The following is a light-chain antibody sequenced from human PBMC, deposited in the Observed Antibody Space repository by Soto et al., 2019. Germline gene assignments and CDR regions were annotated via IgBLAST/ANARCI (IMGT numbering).Light chain of an antibody. J-gene: IGKJ4*01. Sequence: EIVLTQSPATLSLSPGERATRSCRASLSVSNFLAWYQQKPGQAPRLLIYDASNRATGIPARFSGSGSGTDFTLTISSLEPEDFAVYYCQQRSNWLTFGGGTKVEIK. V-gene: IGKV3-11*01. CDR1: LSVSNF. CDR3: QQRSNWLT. CDR2: DAS.